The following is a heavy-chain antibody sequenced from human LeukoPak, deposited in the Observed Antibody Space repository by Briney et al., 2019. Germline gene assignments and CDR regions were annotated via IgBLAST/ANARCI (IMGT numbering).Heavy chain of an antibody. CDR3: AKCSKWPPQSKNIDP. V-gene: IGHV3-23*01. Sequence: GGSLRLSCAASGFTFSSYAMSWVRQAPGKGLEWVSAISGSGASTYYSDSVKGRFTISRDNTKNTLYLQMNSLRGEDTAVYYCAKCSKWPPQSKNIDPWGQGTLVTVSS. CDR1: GFTFSSYA. CDR2: ISGSGAST. J-gene: IGHJ5*02. D-gene: IGHD2-2*01.